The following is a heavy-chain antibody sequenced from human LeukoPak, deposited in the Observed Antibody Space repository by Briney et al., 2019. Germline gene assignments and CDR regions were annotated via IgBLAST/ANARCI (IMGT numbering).Heavy chain of an antibody. Sequence: GASVRVSCKVSGYTFTELSMHWVRQAPGKGLEWMGGFDPEDGETIYAQKFQGRVTMTEDTSTDTAYMELSSLRSEDTAVYYCATAYYDSSGYYRTAEYFQHWGQGTLVTVSS. D-gene: IGHD3-22*01. V-gene: IGHV1-24*01. CDR1: GYTFTELS. J-gene: IGHJ1*01. CDR3: ATAYYDSSGYYRTAEYFQH. CDR2: FDPEDGET.